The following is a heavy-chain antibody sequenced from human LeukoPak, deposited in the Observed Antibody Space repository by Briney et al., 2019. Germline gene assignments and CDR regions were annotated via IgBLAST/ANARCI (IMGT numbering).Heavy chain of an antibody. CDR3: ARDRGNIEMEDAFDI. V-gene: IGHV3-20*01. D-gene: IGHD5-24*01. CDR2: INWNGGST. Sequence: WSLRLSCAASGFTFDDYGMSWVRQAPGKGLEWVSGINWNGGSTGYADSVKGRFTVSRDNAKNSLYLQMNSLRAEDTALYHCARDRGNIEMEDAFDIWGQGTMVTVSS. J-gene: IGHJ3*02. CDR1: GFTFDDYG.